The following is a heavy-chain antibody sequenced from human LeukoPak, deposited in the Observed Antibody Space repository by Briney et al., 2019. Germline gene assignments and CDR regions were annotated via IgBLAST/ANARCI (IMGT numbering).Heavy chain of an antibody. CDR3: ARGYDILTGYYLHHFDY. V-gene: IGHV1-2*02. J-gene: IGHJ4*02. CDR2: INPNSGGT. Sequence: ASVKVSCKASGYTFTGYYMHWVRQAPGQGLEWMGWINPNSGGTNYAQKFQGRVTMTRDTSISTAYMELSRLRSDDTAVYYCARGYDILTGYYLHHFDYWGQGTLVTVSS. D-gene: IGHD3-9*01. CDR1: GYTFTGYY.